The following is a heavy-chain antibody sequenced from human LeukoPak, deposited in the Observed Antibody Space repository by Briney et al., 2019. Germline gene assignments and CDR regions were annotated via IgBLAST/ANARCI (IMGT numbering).Heavy chain of an antibody. CDR3: ATFRARAFDI. CDR2: ISSSSSTI. V-gene: IGHV3-48*01. CDR1: GFTFSSYS. Sequence: GGSLRLSCAASGFTFSSYSMNWVRQAPGKGLEWVSYISSSSSTIYYADSVKGRFTISRDNAKNSLYLQMDSLRAEDTAVYYCATFRARAFDIWGQGTMVTVSS. J-gene: IGHJ3*02.